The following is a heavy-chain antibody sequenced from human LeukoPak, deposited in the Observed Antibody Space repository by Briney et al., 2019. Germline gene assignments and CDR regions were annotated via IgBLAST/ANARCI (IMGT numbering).Heavy chain of an antibody. V-gene: IGHV3-21*01. CDR2: ISSSSSYI. CDR1: GFTFSSYS. Sequence: PGGSLRLSCAASGFTFSSYSMNWVRQAPGKGLELVSSISSSSSYIYYADSVKGRFTISRDNAKNSLYLQMNSLRAEDTAVYYCARGGAPHYYYYYMDVWGKGTTVTVSS. CDR3: ARGGAPHYYYYYMDV. D-gene: IGHD1-26*01. J-gene: IGHJ6*03.